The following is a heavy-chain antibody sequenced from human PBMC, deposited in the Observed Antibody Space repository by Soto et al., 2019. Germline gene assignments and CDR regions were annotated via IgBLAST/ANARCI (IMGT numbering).Heavy chain of an antibody. CDR1: GYTLTSYG. D-gene: IGHD1-1*01. Sequence: QVHLVQSGAEVKKPGASVKVSCKGSGYTLTSYGITWVRQAPGQGLGWMGWISAHNGNTDYAQKLQGRVTVTRDTSTSTAYMELRSLRSDDTAVYYCARGRYGDYWGQGALVTVSS. J-gene: IGHJ4*02. CDR2: ISAHNGNT. V-gene: IGHV1-18*01. CDR3: ARGRYGDY.